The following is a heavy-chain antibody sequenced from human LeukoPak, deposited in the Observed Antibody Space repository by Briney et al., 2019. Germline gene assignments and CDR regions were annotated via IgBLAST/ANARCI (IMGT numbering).Heavy chain of an antibody. V-gene: IGHV3-7*01. Sequence: PGGSLRLSCAASGFTFSSYWMSWVRQAPGKGLEWVANIKQDGGEKYYVDSVKGRFTISRDNAKNSLYLQMNSLRAEDTAVYYCARGLPLKASSSWYWGYYYYYMDVWGKGTTVTISS. CDR2: IKQDGGEK. J-gene: IGHJ6*03. D-gene: IGHD6-13*01. CDR3: ARGLPLKASSSWYWGYYYYYMDV. CDR1: GFTFSSYW.